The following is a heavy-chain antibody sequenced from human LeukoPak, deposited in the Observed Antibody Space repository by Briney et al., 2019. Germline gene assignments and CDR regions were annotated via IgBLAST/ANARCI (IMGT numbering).Heavy chain of an antibody. D-gene: IGHD6-13*01. Sequence: PSETLSPTCAVSGGSFSGYYWSWIRQPPGKGLEWIGEINHSGSTNYNPSLTSRVTISVDTSKNQFSLKLSSVIAADTAVYYCARGYIAAAPTPPDYWGQGTLVTVSS. CDR1: GGSFSGYY. V-gene: IGHV4-34*01. J-gene: IGHJ4*02. CDR3: ARGYIAAAPTPPDY. CDR2: INHSGST.